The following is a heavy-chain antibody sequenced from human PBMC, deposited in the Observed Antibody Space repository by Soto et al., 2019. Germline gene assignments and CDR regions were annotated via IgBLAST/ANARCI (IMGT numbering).Heavy chain of an antibody. V-gene: IGHV3-30*18. CDR1: GFNFSTYG. CDR3: ANDVMGSPDY. D-gene: IGHD2-8*01. Sequence: QVQLVESGGGVVQPGRSLRLSCAASGFNFSTYGVHWVRQAPGKGLEWVGVISYDGGEKYYEDSVKGRFTISRDNSKDTLYRQLTSLTPEDTAVSYCANDVMGSPDYWGQGTRVTVSS. J-gene: IGHJ4*02. CDR2: ISYDGGEK.